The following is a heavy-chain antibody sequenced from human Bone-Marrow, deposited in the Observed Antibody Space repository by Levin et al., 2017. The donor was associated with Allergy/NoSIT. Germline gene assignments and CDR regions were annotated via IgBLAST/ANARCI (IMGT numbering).Heavy chain of an antibody. Sequence: ASVKVSCKVSGSTLSEVSVNWVRQSPGEGREGMGRFDQETDETDNAQKFQGRVTVTEDTSTVTGYLELSGLRSDDTAVYYCAIGEVAFRSGRPRSFDYWGQGTLITVSS. J-gene: IGHJ4*02. CDR1: GSTLSEVS. CDR2: FDQETDET. D-gene: IGHD6-19*01. CDR3: AIGEVAFRSGRPRSFDY. V-gene: IGHV1-24*01.